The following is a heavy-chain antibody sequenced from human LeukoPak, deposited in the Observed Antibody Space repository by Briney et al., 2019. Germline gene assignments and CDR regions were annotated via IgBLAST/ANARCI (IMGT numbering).Heavy chain of an antibody. Sequence: PGGSLRLSCAASGFTFSSYEMNWVRQAPGKGLEWVSYISSSGSTIYYADSVKGRFTISRDNAKNSLYLQMNSLRAEDTAVYYCARVTDLDYFDYWGQGTLVTVSS. CDR2: ISSSGSTI. CDR1: GFTFSSYE. CDR3: ARVTDLDYFDY. J-gene: IGHJ4*02. V-gene: IGHV3-48*03.